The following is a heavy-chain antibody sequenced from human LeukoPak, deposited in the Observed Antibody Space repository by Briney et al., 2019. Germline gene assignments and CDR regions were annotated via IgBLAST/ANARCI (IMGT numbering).Heavy chain of an antibody. J-gene: IGHJ6*03. Sequence: VGSLRLSRAASGFTLSSYSMNWVRQAPGEGLEWVSSIISSSSCIYYADSVKGRFTISRDNAKNSLYLQMNSLRAEDTAVYYCARDAGAAGYYYMDVWGKGTTVTVSS. CDR2: IISSSSCI. CDR3: ARDAGAAGYYYMDV. V-gene: IGHV3-21*01. D-gene: IGHD3-10*01. CDR1: GFTLSSYS.